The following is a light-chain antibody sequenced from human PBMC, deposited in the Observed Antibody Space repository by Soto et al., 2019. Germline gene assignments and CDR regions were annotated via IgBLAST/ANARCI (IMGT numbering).Light chain of an antibody. CDR1: SSDVGGYNY. CDR2: DVS. J-gene: IGLJ1*01. V-gene: IGLV2-14*03. CDR3: STNPTNTPPQNV. Sequence: QSALTQPASVSGSPGQSITISCTGTSSDVGGYNYVSWYQHHPGKAPKLMIYDVSNRPSGVSNRFSGSKSGNTASLTISGLKPEDEVFYDCSTNPTNTPPQNVFGPGTK.